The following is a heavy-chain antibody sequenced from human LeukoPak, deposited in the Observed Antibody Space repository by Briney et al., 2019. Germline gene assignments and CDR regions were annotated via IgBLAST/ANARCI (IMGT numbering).Heavy chain of an antibody. J-gene: IGHJ4*02. CDR2: AYGDGTDK. CDR3: ATGGRFYYDL. V-gene: IGHV3-33*08. Sequence: GSLRLSCAASGFTFSSYWMSWVRQAPGKGLEWVAVAYGDGTDKYYADSVKGRFTISKDLSQNRLYMQMNSLRAEDAAMYYCATGGRFYYDLWGQGTLVTVSS. D-gene: IGHD2-15*01. CDR1: GFTFSSYW.